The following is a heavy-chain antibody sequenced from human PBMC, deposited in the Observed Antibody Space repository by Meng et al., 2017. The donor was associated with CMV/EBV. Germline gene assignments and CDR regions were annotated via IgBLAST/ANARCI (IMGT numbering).Heavy chain of an antibody. J-gene: IGHJ6*02. CDR2: ILPILGIA. Sequence: SSVTVSCKASGGTFSSYAISWVRQAPGQGLEWMGGILPILGIANYPQKFQGRVTLTADKPTSTAYMELSSLRCEDTAVYYCARGGTTVTSRRNERTSFYYYYGMDVWGQGTTVTVSS. D-gene: IGHD4-11*01. V-gene: IGHV1-69*10. CDR1: GGTFSSYA. CDR3: ARGGTTVTSRRNERTSFYYYYGMDV.